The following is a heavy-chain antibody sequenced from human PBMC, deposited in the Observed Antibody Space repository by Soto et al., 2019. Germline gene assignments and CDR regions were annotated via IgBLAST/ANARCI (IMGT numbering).Heavy chain of an antibody. D-gene: IGHD5-12*01. Sequence: SGPTLVNPTQTLTLTCTFSGFSLSTSGMCVSWIRQPPGKALEWLARIDWDDDKYYSTSLKTRLTISKDTSKNQVVLTMTNMDPVDTATYYRAHINVYDPYFDYWGRGTLVTVSS. CDR1: GFSLSTSGMC. V-gene: IGHV2-70*12. CDR3: AHINVYDPYFDY. CDR2: IDWDDDK. J-gene: IGHJ4*02.